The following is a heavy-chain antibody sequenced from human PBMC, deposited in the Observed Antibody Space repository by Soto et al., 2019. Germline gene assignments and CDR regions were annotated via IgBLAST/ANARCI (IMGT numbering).Heavy chain of an antibody. D-gene: IGHD5-12*01. CDR1: GGTFSSYA. V-gene: IGHV1-69*13. J-gene: IGHJ3*02. CDR2: IIPIFGTA. CDR3: AREMATIIAFDI. Sequence: ASVKVSCKASGGTFSSYAISWVRQAPGQGLEWMGGIIPIFGTANYAQKFQGRVTITADESTSTAYMELSSLRSEDTAVYYCAREMATIIAFDIWGQGTMVTVSS.